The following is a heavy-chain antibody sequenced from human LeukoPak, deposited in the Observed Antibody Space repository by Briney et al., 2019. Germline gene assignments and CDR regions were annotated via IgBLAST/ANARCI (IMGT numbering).Heavy chain of an antibody. J-gene: IGHJ4*02. D-gene: IGHD3-10*02. CDR1: GSTFSSYW. CDR2: IKQDGSEK. V-gene: IGHV3-7*03. Sequence: GGSLRLSCLVSGSTFSSYWMNWVRQAPGKGLEWVANIKQDGSEKYYVDSVKGRFTISRDNAKNSLYLQMNSLRAEDTAVYYCTKGVLGYSVPFLDCWGQGALVTVSS. CDR3: TKGVLGYSVPFLDC.